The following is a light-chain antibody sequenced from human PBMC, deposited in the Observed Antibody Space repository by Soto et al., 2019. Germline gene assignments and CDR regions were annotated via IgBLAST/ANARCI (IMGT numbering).Light chain of an antibody. CDR3: QYYANPPRT. V-gene: IGKV3-20*01. CDR1: QSVGGNY. CDR2: EAN. Sequence: EIVLTQSPGTLSLSPGERATISCRASQSVGGNYLAWYQHKPGQAPRFLIYEANRRDSGIPDRFSGSGSGTDFTLTISRLEPEDFAVYYCQYYANPPRTFGQGTKLEI. J-gene: IGKJ2*01.